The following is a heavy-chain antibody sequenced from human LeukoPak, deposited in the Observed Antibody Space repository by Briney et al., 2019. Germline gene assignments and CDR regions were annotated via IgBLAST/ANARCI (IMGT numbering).Heavy chain of an antibody. CDR1: GGSISGYY. D-gene: IGHD6-25*01. CDR3: ARESGSMRWFDP. Sequence: PSETLSLTCTASGGSISGYYWSWIRQPAGKELEWIGRMSTSGNSNYIPSLVSRVTMSVDTSKNQFSLNLSSVTAADTAVYYCARESGSMRWFDPWGQGTLVTVSS. CDR2: MSTSGNS. V-gene: IGHV4-4*07. J-gene: IGHJ5*02.